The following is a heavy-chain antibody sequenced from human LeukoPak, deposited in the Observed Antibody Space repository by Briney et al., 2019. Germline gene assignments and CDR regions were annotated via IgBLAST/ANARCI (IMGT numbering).Heavy chain of an antibody. D-gene: IGHD4-17*01. CDR2: ISGSGGST. J-gene: IGHJ5*02. CDR3: AKDLQTSKATVPGAGYNWFDP. CDR1: GFTFSSYA. V-gene: IGHV3-23*01. Sequence: GGSLRLSCAASGFTFSSYAMSWVRQAPGKGLEWVSAISGSGGSTYYADSVKGRFTISRDNSKNTLYLQMNSLRAEDTAVYYCAKDLQTSKATVPGAGYNWFDPWGQGTLVTVSS.